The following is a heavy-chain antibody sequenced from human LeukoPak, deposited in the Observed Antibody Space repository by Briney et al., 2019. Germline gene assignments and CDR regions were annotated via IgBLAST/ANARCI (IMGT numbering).Heavy chain of an antibody. CDR2: ISRSSRYI. V-gene: IGHV3-21*06. J-gene: IGHJ4*02. CDR1: GFTFSSYS. CDR3: ARVAEAAAFDY. D-gene: IGHD6-13*01. Sequence: GGSLRLSCAASGFTFSSYSMNWVRQAPGKGLEWVSSISRSSRYIYYADSVKGRFTISRDNAKNSLYLQMNSLRAEDTAVYYCARVAEAAAFDYWGQGTLVTVSS.